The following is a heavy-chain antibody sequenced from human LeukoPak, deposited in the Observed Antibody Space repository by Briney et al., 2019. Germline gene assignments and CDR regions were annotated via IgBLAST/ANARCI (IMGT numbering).Heavy chain of an antibody. V-gene: IGHV3-7*01. CDR1: GFTFSSYW. Sequence: GGSLRLSCAASGFTFSSYWMSWVRQAPGKGLEWVANIKQDGSEKYYVDSVKGRFTISRDNAKNSLYLQMNSLRAEDTAVYYCARSRGDQLLSPYYYYYMDVWGKGTTVTVSS. J-gene: IGHJ6*03. CDR2: IKQDGSEK. D-gene: IGHD2-2*01. CDR3: ARSRGDQLLSPYYYYYMDV.